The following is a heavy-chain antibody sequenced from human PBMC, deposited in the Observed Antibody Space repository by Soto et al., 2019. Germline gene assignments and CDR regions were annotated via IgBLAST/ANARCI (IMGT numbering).Heavy chain of an antibody. D-gene: IGHD5-18*01. Sequence: SVKVSCKASGGTFSSYAISWVRQAPGQGLEWMGGIIPIFGTANYAQKFQGRVTITADESTSTAYMELSSLRSEDTAVYYCARGVPDTGGFDPWGQGTLVTVSS. CDR3: ARGVPDTGGFDP. CDR1: GGTFSSYA. J-gene: IGHJ5*02. V-gene: IGHV1-69*13. CDR2: IIPIFGTA.